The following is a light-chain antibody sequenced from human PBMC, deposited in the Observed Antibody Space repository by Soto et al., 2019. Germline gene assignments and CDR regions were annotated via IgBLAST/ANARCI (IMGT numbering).Light chain of an antibody. CDR2: LYN. CDR1: SSNIGAGYD. J-gene: IGLJ3*02. Sequence: QAVLTQPPSVSGAPGQRVTISCTGSSSNIGAGYDVHWYQQLPGTAPKLLIYLYNNRPSGVPDRFSASKSGTSASLAITGLQAEDGADYYCQSYDNSLKWVFGGGTKLTVL. CDR3: QSYDNSLKWV. V-gene: IGLV1-40*01.